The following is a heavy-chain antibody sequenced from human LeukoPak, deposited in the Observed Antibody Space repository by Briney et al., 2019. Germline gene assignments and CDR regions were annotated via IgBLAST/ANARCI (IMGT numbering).Heavy chain of an antibody. Sequence: PSQTLSLTCTVSGASIDFESYYWSWVRQSPGKGLEWTGRIDHGGVTNYNPSLQSRVTISLDTSQKQFSLKLNSATAADTAVYYCARGHDYYSEYFQHWGQGTLVSVSS. D-gene: IGHD1-26*01. CDR1: GASIDFESYY. V-gene: IGHV4-61*02. CDR2: IDHGGVT. J-gene: IGHJ1*01. CDR3: ARGHDYYSEYFQH.